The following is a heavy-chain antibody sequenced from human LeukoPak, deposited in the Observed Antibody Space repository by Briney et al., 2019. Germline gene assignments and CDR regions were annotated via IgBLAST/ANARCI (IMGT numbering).Heavy chain of an antibody. Sequence: QAGGSLRLSCAASGFTFSSYAMHWVRQAPGKGLEWVAVISYDGSNKYHADSVKGRFTISRDNSKNTLYLQMNSLRAEDTAVYYCAREGSSGFDYRGQGTLVTVSS. CDR3: AREGSSGFDY. CDR1: GFTFSSYA. J-gene: IGHJ4*02. CDR2: ISYDGSNK. V-gene: IGHV3-30*14. D-gene: IGHD3-22*01.